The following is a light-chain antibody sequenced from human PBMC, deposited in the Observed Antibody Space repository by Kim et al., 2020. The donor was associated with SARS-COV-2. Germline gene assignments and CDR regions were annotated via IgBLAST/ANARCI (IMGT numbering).Light chain of an antibody. CDR3: QQSYITPWS. CDR2: AAS. Sequence: DIQMTQSPSSLSASVGDRVTITCRASQSISNHLNWYQQKPGKAPKLLIYAASNLQSGVPSRFSDSGSGTDFTLTISSLQPEDFATYYCQQSYITPWSFGDGTKVDIK. V-gene: IGKV1-39*01. CDR1: QSISNH. J-gene: IGKJ1*01.